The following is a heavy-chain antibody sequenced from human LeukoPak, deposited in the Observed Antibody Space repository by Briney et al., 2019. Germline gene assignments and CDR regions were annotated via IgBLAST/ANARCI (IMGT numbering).Heavy chain of an antibody. CDR3: AKMIAAEPFDY. CDR2: ISYDGSNK. CDR1: GFTFSSYG. V-gene: IGHV3-30*18. Sequence: QSGGSLRLSCAASGFTFSSYGMHWVRQAPGKGLEWVAVISYDGSNKYYADSVKGRFTISRDNSKNTLYLQMNSLRAEDTAVYYCAKMIAAEPFDYWGQGTLVIVSS. D-gene: IGHD6-13*01. J-gene: IGHJ4*02.